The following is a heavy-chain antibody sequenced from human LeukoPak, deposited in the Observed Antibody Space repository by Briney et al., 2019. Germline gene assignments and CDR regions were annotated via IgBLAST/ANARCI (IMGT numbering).Heavy chain of an antibody. Sequence: ASLKVSCKVSGYTLTELSFHWVRQHPGKGEEWMGLFDPEDGDTIYALKFQGRVTMTEDTSTDTAYMELSSLRSEDTAVYFCAVSLTTGGYYGMDVWGQGTTVTVSS. J-gene: IGHJ6*02. CDR1: GYTLTELS. CDR3: AVSLTTGGYYGMDV. V-gene: IGHV1-24*01. CDR2: FDPEDGDT. D-gene: IGHD1-1*01.